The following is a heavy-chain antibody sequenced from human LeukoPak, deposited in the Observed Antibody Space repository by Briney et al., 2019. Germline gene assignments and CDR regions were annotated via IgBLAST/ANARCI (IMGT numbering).Heavy chain of an antibody. D-gene: IGHD5/OR15-5a*01. V-gene: IGHV3-23*01. J-gene: IGHJ4*02. CDR2: ISAGATTT. CDR1: GFTFRSHA. CDR3: AKGPTVSTFGY. Sequence: PGGSLRLSCAASGFTFRSHAMHWVRQAPGKGPEWVSGISAGATTTYYADSVKGHFTISRDNSKNTLYLQMNSLRVDDTAMYYCAKGPTVSTFGYWGRGTLVTVSS.